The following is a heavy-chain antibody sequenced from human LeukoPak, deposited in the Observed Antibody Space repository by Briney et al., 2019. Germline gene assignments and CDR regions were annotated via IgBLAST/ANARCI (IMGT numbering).Heavy chain of an antibody. D-gene: IGHD2-21*01. CDR2: ISSSGSTI. V-gene: IGHV3-48*03. Sequence: GGSLRLSCAASGFTFSSYEMNWVRQAPGKGLEWVSYISSSGSTIYYADSVKGRFTISRDNAKNSLYLQMNSLRAEDTAGYYCARSEVIYGYYFDYWGQGTLVTVSS. CDR1: GFTFSSYE. CDR3: ARSEVIYGYYFDY. J-gene: IGHJ4*02.